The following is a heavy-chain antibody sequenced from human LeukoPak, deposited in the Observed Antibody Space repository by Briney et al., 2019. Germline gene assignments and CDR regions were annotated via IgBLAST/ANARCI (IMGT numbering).Heavy chain of an antibody. Sequence: SGTLSLTCAVSGGSISSSNWWSWVRQPPGKGLEWIGEIYHSGSTNYNPSLKSRVTFSVDKSKNQFSLKLSSVTAADTAVYYCARGQYGDYSDYWGQGTLVTVSS. CDR1: GGSISSSNW. J-gene: IGHJ4*02. CDR2: IYHSGST. CDR3: ARGQYGDYSDY. V-gene: IGHV4-4*02. D-gene: IGHD4-17*01.